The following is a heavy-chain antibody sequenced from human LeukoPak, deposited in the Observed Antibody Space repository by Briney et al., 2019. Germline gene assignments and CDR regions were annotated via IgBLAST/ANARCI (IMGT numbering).Heavy chain of an antibody. D-gene: IGHD5-24*01. J-gene: IGHJ3*02. Sequence: SSETLSLTCTVSGGSISSYYWNWIRQPPGKGLEWIGYIYYSGGTDYNPSLKSRVTISVDTSKNQFSLKLRSVTAADTAVYYCARHVTISGPYDASDIWGQGTMVTVSP. CDR1: GGSISSYY. V-gene: IGHV4-59*08. CDR2: IYYSGGT. CDR3: ARHVTISGPYDASDI.